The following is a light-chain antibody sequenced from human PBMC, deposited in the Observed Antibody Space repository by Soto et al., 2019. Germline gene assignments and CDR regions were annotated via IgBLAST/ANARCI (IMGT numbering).Light chain of an antibody. CDR1: QSISSW. Sequence: DIQMTQSPSTLSASVGDRVTITCRASQSISSWLAWYQQKPGRAPKLLIYAASSLQSGVPSRFSGSGSGTDFTLTISSLQPDDFATYYCQHYNDYSRAFGQGTKVDIK. CDR2: AAS. V-gene: IGKV1-5*01. J-gene: IGKJ1*01. CDR3: QHYNDYSRA.